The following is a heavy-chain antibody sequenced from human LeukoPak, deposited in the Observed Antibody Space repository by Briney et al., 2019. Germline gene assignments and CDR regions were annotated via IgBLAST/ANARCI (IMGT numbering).Heavy chain of an antibody. Sequence: PGGSLRLSCAASGFTFSDYYMIWIRQAPGKGLEWVSYISSSGSTIYYADSVKGRFTISRDNAENSLYLQMNSLRAEDTAVYYCARDLGYSGYDRSEYYFDYWGQGTLVTVSS. CDR2: ISSSGSTI. CDR1: GFTFSDYY. J-gene: IGHJ4*02. CDR3: ARDLGYSGYDRSEYYFDY. D-gene: IGHD5-12*01. V-gene: IGHV3-11*01.